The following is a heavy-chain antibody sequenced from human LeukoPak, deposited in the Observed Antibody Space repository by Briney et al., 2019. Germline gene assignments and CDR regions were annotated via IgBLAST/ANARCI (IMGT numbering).Heavy chain of an antibody. V-gene: IGHV1-69*05. Sequence: ASVKVSCKASGGTFSSYAICWVRQAPGQGLEWMGRIIPIFGTANYAQKFQGRVTITTDESTSTAYMELSSLRSEDTAVYYCARNWNDERYFDYWGQGTLVTVSS. J-gene: IGHJ4*02. CDR1: GGTFSSYA. CDR2: IIPIFGTA. D-gene: IGHD1-1*01. CDR3: ARNWNDERYFDY.